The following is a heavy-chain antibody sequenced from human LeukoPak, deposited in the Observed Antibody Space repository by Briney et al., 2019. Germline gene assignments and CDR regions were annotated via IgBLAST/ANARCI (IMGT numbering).Heavy chain of an antibody. D-gene: IGHD6-13*01. Sequence: PGGSLRLSCAVSGFPFSTFWMSWVRQAPGKGLEWVANIKQDGSEKYYVDSVKGRFTISRDNAKNSLYLQMNSLRAEDTAVYYCASWEYSSSWYVDYWGQGTLVTVSS. J-gene: IGHJ4*02. CDR3: ASWEYSSSWYVDY. CDR2: IKQDGSEK. V-gene: IGHV3-7*01. CDR1: GFPFSTFW.